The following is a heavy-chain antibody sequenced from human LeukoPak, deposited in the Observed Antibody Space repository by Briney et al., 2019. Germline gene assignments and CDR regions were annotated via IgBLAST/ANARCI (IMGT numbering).Heavy chain of an antibody. CDR2: MRPNSGET. CDR3: ARGYCSGGGCYTAEYLPH. Sequence: ASVKVSCKASGYTFTNFEINWVRQVAGQGLEWMGWMRPNSGETVNVQKFQGRVTMTRDISTSTAYMELTGLRSDDTAVYFCARGYCSGGGCYTAEYLPHWGQGTLVTVSS. CDR1: GYTFTNFE. V-gene: IGHV1-8*02. D-gene: IGHD2-15*01. J-gene: IGHJ1*01.